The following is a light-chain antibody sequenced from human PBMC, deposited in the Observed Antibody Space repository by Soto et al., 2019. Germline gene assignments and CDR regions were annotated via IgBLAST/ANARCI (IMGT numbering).Light chain of an antibody. J-gene: IGKJ1*01. CDR3: HQYKNWPPWT. CDR2: DAS. V-gene: IGKV3-15*01. CDR1: RGISSN. Sequence: ELVLPQAPASLTESPGKRATHSCRASRGISSNLAWYQQKPGQAPRLLIYDASTRATGIPARFSGSGSGTEFTRTVSSLQSEDFAVYLCHQYKNWPPWTFGQGTKVDIK.